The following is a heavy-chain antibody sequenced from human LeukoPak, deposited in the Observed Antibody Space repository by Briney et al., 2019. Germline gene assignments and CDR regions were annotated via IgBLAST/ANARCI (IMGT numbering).Heavy chain of an antibody. CDR3: AKEGTPYYYGSGSSV. CDR1: GFTFSSYA. V-gene: IGHV3-23*01. D-gene: IGHD3-10*01. CDR2: ISGSGGST. Sequence: GGSLRLFCAASGFTFSSYAMSWVRQAPGKGLEWVSAISGSGGSTYYADSVKGRFTISRDNSKNTLYLQMNSLRAEDTAVYYCAKEGTPYYYGSGSSVWGTGTLVTVSS. J-gene: IGHJ1*01.